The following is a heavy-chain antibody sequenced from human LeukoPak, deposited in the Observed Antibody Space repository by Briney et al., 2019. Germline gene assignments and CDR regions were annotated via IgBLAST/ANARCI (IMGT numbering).Heavy chain of an antibody. CDR2: IYYSGST. Sequence: PSQTLSLTCTVSGSSISSGGYYWSWIRQHPGKGLEWIGYIYYSGSTYYNPSLKSRVTISVDTSKNQFSLKLSSVTAADTAVYYCARARGDYVNNWFDPWGQGTLVTVSS. J-gene: IGHJ5*02. V-gene: IGHV4-31*03. D-gene: IGHD4-17*01. CDR1: GSSISSGGYY. CDR3: ARARGDYVNNWFDP.